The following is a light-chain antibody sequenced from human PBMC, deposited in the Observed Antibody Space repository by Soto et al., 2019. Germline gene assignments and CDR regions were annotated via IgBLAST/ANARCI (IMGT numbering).Light chain of an antibody. CDR1: QTVRNNY. CDR2: GAS. J-gene: IGKJ4*01. Sequence: EFVLTQSPGTLSLSPGERATLSCRASQTVRNNYLAWYQQKPGQAPRLLIYGASTRATSFPARFSGSGSGTEFTLTISNLQPDDFATYYCQQYDNYPLTFGGGTKVDIK. V-gene: IGKV3-20*01. CDR3: QQYDNYPLT.